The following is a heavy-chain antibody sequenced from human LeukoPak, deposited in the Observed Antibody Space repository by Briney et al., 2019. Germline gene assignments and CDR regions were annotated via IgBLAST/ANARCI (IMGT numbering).Heavy chain of an antibody. Sequence: PGGSLRLSCAASGFTFSSYGMSWVRQAPGKGLEWVSGINWNGGSTGYADSVKGRFTISRDNAKNSLYLQMNSLRAEDTALYYCARSYYESSGYPPTSFDYWGQGTLVTVSS. V-gene: IGHV3-20*04. J-gene: IGHJ4*02. CDR1: GFTFSSYG. CDR3: ARSYYESSGYPPTSFDY. D-gene: IGHD3-22*01. CDR2: INWNGGST.